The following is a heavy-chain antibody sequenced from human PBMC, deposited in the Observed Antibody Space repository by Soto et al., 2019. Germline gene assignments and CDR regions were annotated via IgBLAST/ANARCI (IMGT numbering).Heavy chain of an antibody. CDR1: GYTFTSYG. V-gene: IGHV1-18*01. Sequence: GASVKVSCKASGYTFTSYGISWVRQAPGQGLEWMGWISAYNGNTNYAQKLQGRVTMTTDTSTGTAYMELRSLRSDDTAVYYCARVSHGPGSYYRTHTPYYYMDVWGKGTTVTVSS. CDR2: ISAYNGNT. CDR3: ARVSHGPGSYYRTHTPYYYMDV. D-gene: IGHD3-10*01. J-gene: IGHJ6*03.